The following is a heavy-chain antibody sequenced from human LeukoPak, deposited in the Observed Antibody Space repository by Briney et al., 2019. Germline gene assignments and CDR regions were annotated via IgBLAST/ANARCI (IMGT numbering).Heavy chain of an antibody. CDR1: GVTFSSYW. D-gene: IGHD1-1*01. V-gene: IGHV3-30*02. J-gene: IGHJ4*02. CDR2: IRNDGSNH. CDR3: VRDYNWGFDY. Sequence: GGSLRLSCAASGVTFSSYWMTWVRQAPGKGLEWVAFIRNDGSNHYYADSVKGRFTISRDNSKNNVYLQMYSLRVEDTSICYCVRDYNWGFDYWGQGTLVAVSS.